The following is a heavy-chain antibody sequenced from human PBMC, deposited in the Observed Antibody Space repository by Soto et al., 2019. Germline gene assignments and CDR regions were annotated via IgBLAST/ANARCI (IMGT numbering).Heavy chain of an antibody. V-gene: IGHV1-2*04. CDR3: ARVQAGGYCSSTSCHADAFDI. CDR1: GYTFTGYY. J-gene: IGHJ3*02. Sequence: ASVKVSCKASGYTFTGYYMHCVRQAPGQGLEWMGWINPNSGGTNYAQKFQGWVTMTRDTSISTAYMELSRLRSDDTAVYYCARVQAGGYCSSTSCHADAFDIWGQGTMVTVSS. D-gene: IGHD2-2*03. CDR2: INPNSGGT.